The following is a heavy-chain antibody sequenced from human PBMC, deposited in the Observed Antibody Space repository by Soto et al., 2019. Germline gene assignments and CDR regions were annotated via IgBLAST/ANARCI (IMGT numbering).Heavy chain of an antibody. CDR2: IIPIFGTT. V-gene: IGHV1-69*06. J-gene: IGHJ4*02. D-gene: IGHD5-12*01. CDR1: GDIFSGYS. CDR3: ARDLGSGYDPGDY. Sequence: SVKVSCKTSGDIFSGYSISWVRQAPGQGLEWMGGIIPIFGTTNYAQRFHGRVTITADKSTSTVYMELYSLKSEDTAVYYCARDLGSGYDPGDYWGQGTLVTVSS.